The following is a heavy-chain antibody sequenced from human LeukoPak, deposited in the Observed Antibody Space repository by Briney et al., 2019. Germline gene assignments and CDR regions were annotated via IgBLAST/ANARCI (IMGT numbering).Heavy chain of an antibody. V-gene: IGHV1-69*05. J-gene: IGHJ6*03. CDR2: VIPIFGTA. D-gene: IGHD6-13*01. CDR3: ATRELVQDYYYMDV. CDR1: GGTFSSYA. Sequence: SVKVSCKASGGTFSSYAISWVRQAPGQGLEWMGRVIPIFGTANYAQKFQGRVTITTDESTSTAYMELSSLRSEDTAVYYCATRELVQDYYYMDVWGKGTTVTVSS.